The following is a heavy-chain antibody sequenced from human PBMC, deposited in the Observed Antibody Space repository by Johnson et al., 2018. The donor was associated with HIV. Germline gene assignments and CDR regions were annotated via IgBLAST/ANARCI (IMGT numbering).Heavy chain of an antibody. CDR2: IKQDGSEK. D-gene: IGHD3-22*01. Sequence: VQLVESGGGVVQPGRSLRLSCAASGFTFSSYWMSWVRQAPGKGLEWVANIKQDGSEKYYVDSVKGRFTISRDNSKNTLYLQMNSLRDEDTAVYYCAKDIRSVSGYYNDAFDIWGQGTMVTVSS. J-gene: IGHJ3*02. CDR3: AKDIRSVSGYYNDAFDI. CDR1: GFTFSSYW. V-gene: IGHV3-7*05.